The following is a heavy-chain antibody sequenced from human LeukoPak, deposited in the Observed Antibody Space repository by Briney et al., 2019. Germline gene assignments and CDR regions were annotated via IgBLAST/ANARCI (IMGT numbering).Heavy chain of an antibody. Sequence: SDTLSLTCVVSDYSISSNNWWGWIRQPPGKGLEWIGRIYTSGSTNYNPSLKSRVTMSVDTSKNQFSLKLSSVTAADTAVYYCARADYDFWIHHAGAFDIWGQGTMVTVSS. CDR1: DYSISSNNW. CDR3: ARADYDFWIHHAGAFDI. CDR2: IYTSGST. J-gene: IGHJ3*02. V-gene: IGHV4-28*03. D-gene: IGHD3-3*01.